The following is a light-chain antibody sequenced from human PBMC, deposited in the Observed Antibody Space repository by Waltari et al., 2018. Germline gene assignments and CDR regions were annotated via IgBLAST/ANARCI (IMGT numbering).Light chain of an antibody. CDR3: AAWDDSLNGRV. CDR2: FNS. J-gene: IGLJ3*02. V-gene: IGLV1-44*01. Sequence: QSVLTPPPTASGTPGQRVTTSCFGSPYNIGGWTVNLYQHLPGTAPKVLIFFNSERPSGGPDRFSGSKSGTSASLAISGLQSEDEADYYCAAWDDSLNGRVFGGGTKLTVL. CDR1: PYNIGGWT.